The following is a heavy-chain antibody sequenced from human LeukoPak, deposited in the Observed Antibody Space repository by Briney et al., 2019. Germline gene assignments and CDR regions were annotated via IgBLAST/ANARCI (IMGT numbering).Heavy chain of an antibody. D-gene: IGHD3-16*01. CDR1: GYTFTAYY. V-gene: IGHV1-2*02. Sequence: ASVKVSCKTSGYTFTAYYIHWVRQAPGQGLEWMGWINPNSGGTNDAQKFQDRVTMTRDTSINKAYMELSSLRSDDTAVYYCARPRGNSVWDLDSWGQGTLVTVSS. J-gene: IGHJ4*02. CDR2: INPNSGGT. CDR3: ARPRGNSVWDLDS.